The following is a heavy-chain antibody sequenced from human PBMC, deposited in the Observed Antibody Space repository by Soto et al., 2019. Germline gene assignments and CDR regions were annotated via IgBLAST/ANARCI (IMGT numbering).Heavy chain of an antibody. Sequence: TETLSLTCAVSGVSISSGNWWTWVRQTPQRGLEYIGEIFHDGTANYYPSFERRVAISVDTSKNQFSLKLTSVTAADTAIYFCARLVYDTRLNYMYSDFWGQGALVTVSS. CDR2: IFHDGTA. D-gene: IGHD2-8*01. V-gene: IGHV4-4*01. CDR1: GVSISSGNW. J-gene: IGHJ4*02. CDR3: ARLVYDTRLNYMYSDF.